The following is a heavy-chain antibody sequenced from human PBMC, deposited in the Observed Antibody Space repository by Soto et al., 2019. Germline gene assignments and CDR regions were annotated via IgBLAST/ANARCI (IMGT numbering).Heavy chain of an antibody. Sequence: QVQLVQSGAEVKKPGSSVKVSCKASGGTFSSYAISWVRQAPGQGLEWMGGISPIFGTATYAQKFQGRVTITADESTSTAYMEQSSMRSEETAVDYCARYSHGGSYAAYWGQVTRVIVSS. CDR2: ISPIFGTA. V-gene: IGHV1-69*01. CDR3: ARYSHGGSYAAY. CDR1: GGTFSSYA. J-gene: IGHJ4*02. D-gene: IGHD1-26*01.